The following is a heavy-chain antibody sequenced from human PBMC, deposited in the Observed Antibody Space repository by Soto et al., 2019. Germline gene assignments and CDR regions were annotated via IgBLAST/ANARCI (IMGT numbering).Heavy chain of an antibody. Sequence: EVQLVESGGGLVKPGGSLRLSCAASGFTFSSYSMNWVRRAPGKGLERVSSISSSSSYIYYADSVKGRVTSSRDNAKDSLYLQMNSLRAEDTAVYYCARVGRRGGKVMTFDFWGQGTLVTVSS. CDR3: ARVGRRGGKVMTFDF. J-gene: IGHJ4*02. V-gene: IGHV3-21*01. D-gene: IGHD2-21*01. CDR2: ISSSSSYI. CDR1: GFTFSSYS.